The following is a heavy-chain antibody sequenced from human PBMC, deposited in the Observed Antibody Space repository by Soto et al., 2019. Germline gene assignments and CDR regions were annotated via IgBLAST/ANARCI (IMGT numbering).Heavy chain of an antibody. CDR1: GFTFSSHA. Sequence: PWVSLRLSCPASGFTFSSHAMNWVRQTPRKGFGWVSFISSTSSTKNYAGAVKGRFTITRDNAKNSLYLQMSSLRDEDTAVYYCARRITMVRGPYYYYGLDVWGQGTTVTVSS. CDR2: ISSTSSTK. D-gene: IGHD3-10*01. V-gene: IGHV3-48*02. CDR3: ARRITMVRGPYYYYGLDV. J-gene: IGHJ6*02.